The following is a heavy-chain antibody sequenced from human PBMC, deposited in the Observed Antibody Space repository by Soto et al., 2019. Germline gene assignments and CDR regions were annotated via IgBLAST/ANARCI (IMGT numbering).Heavy chain of an antibody. CDR2: VSSGGST. J-gene: IGHJ4*02. Sequence: GGSLRLSCVASGFTFSRYNMHWVRQAPGKGLEWVSVVSSGGSTYYAVSVTGRFTASRDNSNNTLSLQMNRLRSEDTAVYYCARRRGAVGHYDYLGQGALVTVSS. CDR1: GFTFSRYN. CDR3: ARRRGAVGHYDY. V-gene: IGHV3-53*01. D-gene: IGHD2-15*01.